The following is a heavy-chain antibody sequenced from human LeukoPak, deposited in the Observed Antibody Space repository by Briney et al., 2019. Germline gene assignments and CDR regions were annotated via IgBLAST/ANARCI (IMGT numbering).Heavy chain of an antibody. J-gene: IGHJ4*02. D-gene: IGHD3-22*01. CDR3: AKDRDDSSGFYHDY. V-gene: IGHV3-74*01. CDR1: GFTFSSYW. CDR2: INSDGSSS. Sequence: GGSLRLSCAASGFTFSSYWMHWVRQAPGKGLVWVSRINSDGSSSSYADSVKGRFTISRDNAKNTLYLQMNSLRAEDTAVYYCAKDRDDSSGFYHDYWGQGTLVTVSS.